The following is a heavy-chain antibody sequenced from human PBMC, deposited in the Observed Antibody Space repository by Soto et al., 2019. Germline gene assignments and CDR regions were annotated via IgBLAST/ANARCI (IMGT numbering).Heavy chain of an antibody. J-gene: IGHJ6*02. CDR1: GVSFNNNG. Sequence: QVQLVQSGAEVKKPGSSVKVSCKTSGVSFNNNGIGWVRQAPGHGLEWMGGVSPPFRTSNYARKFQGRNSLTADASTGTVNKGLSSLASEATAQYFRAIVLYYGSGSYSPYGMDVWGQGTTVTVSS. CDR2: VSPPFRTS. CDR3: AIVLYYGSGSYSPYGMDV. V-gene: IGHV1-69*01. D-gene: IGHD3-10*01.